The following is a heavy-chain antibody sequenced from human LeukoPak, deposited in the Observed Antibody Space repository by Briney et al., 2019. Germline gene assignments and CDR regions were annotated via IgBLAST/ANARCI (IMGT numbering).Heavy chain of an antibody. CDR2: INHSGST. Sequence: TSETLSPACAVHGGSFSGYYWTWIRQPPGKGLEWIGEINHSGSTKYNPSLKSRVTISVDTSKNQFPLKLNSVTAADTAVYYCAQIGVYGANVGADYWGQGTLVTVSS. CDR1: GGSFSGYY. D-gene: IGHD4-17*01. CDR3: AQIGVYGANVGADY. V-gene: IGHV4-34*01. J-gene: IGHJ4*02.